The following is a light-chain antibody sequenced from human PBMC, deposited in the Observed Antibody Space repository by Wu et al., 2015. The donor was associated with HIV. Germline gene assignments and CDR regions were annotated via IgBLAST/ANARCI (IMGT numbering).Light chain of an antibody. V-gene: IGKV3-11*01. Sequence: EIVLTQSPATLSLSPGDRATLSCRASQSISSHLAWYQQRPGQGPRLLIYDASTRATGIPARFSGSGSGTDFTLTISRLEPEDFAVYYCQQRRNWPLTFGGGYQGRRSN. CDR1: QSISSH. CDR2: DAS. J-gene: IGKJ4*01. CDR3: QQRRNWPLT.